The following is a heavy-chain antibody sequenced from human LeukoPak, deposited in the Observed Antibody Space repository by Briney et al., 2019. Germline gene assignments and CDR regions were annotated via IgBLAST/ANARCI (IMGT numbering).Heavy chain of an antibody. V-gene: IGHV5-51*01. CDR2: IYPGDSDT. J-gene: IGHJ4*02. Sequence: GESLKISCKGSGYTFTSYWIGWVRQMPWKGLEWMGIIYPGDSDTRYNPSFQGQVTMSVGKSISTAYVQWRTLKASDTAMYYCAREYSGYDSHFDYWGQGTLVTVSS. D-gene: IGHD5-12*01. CDR3: AREYSGYDSHFDY. CDR1: GYTFTSYW.